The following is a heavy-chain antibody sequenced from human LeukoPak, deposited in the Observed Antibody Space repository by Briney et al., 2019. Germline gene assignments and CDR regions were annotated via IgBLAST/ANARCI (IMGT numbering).Heavy chain of an antibody. CDR3: ARRYCGGGSCYFTFDY. V-gene: IGHV1-2*02. CDR1: GYTFTGYY. Sequence: GPVKVSCMASGYTFTGYYMPWVLQAPGQGLEWMGWINPNSGGTNYAQKFQGRVTMTRDTSISTAYLEMSRLRSDDTAVYYCARRYCGGGSCYFTFDYWDQGNLVTVSS. CDR2: INPNSGGT. J-gene: IGHJ4*02. D-gene: IGHD2-15*01.